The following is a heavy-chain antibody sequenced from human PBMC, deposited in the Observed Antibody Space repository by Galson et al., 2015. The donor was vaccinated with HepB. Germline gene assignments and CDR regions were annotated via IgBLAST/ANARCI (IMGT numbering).Heavy chain of an antibody. Sequence: SLRLSCAASGFIFITYGVSWVRQAPGTVLVLVSTIDHTGFTTFYADSVKGRVTIFRDDSKNTVHLQMSSLSGDDSAVYYRARWGSSENLDYWGQGTLVSASS. CDR1: GFIFITYG. D-gene: IGHD1-26*01. J-gene: IGHJ4*02. CDR2: IDHTGFTT. CDR3: ARWGSSENLDY. V-gene: IGHV3-23*01.